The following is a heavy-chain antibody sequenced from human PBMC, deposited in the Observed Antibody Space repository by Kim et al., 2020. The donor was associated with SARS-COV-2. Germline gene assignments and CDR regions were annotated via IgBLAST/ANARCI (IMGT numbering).Heavy chain of an antibody. V-gene: IGHV1-69*04. D-gene: IGHD3-10*01. CDR1: GGTFSSYA. CDR3: ARDDSYYGSGSYGAFDI. Sequence: SVKVSCKASGGTFSSYAISWVRQAPGQGLEWMGRIIPILGIANYAQKFQGRVTNTADKSTSTAYMELSSLRSEDTAVYYCARDDSYYGSGSYGAFDIWG. CDR2: IIPILGIA. J-gene: IGHJ3*02.